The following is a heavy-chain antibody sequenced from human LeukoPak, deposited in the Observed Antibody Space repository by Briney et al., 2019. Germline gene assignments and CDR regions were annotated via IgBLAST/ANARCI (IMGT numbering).Heavy chain of an antibody. D-gene: IGHD3-22*01. J-gene: IGHJ4*02. Sequence: GGSLRLSCAASGFTFSSYAMSWVRQAPGKGLEWVSAISGSGGSRYYADSVKGRFTISRDNSKNTMYLQMSSLRAEDTAVYYCAKDYYYDSSGYYSPFDYWGQGNLVTASS. CDR1: GFTFSSYA. CDR2: ISGSGGSR. V-gene: IGHV3-23*01. CDR3: AKDYYYDSSGYYSPFDY.